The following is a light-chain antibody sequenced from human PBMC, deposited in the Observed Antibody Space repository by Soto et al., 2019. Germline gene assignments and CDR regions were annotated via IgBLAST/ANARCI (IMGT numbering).Light chain of an antibody. CDR1: STDFGGSNY. CDR2: EVS. CDR3: SSYTNIDTVEV. V-gene: IGLV2-14*01. Sequence: QSALTQPASVSGSPGQSITISCTGVSTDFGGSNYVSWYQQHPGKAPKLILYEVSNRPSGVSHRFSGSKSGNTASLTISGLQSEDAADYYCSSYTNIDTVEVFGPGTKLTVL. J-gene: IGLJ1*01.